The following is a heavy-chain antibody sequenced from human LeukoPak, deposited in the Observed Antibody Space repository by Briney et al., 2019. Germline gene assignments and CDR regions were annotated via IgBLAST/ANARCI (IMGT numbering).Heavy chain of an antibody. D-gene: IGHD3-22*01. CDR2: IKQDGSEK. CDR1: GFTFSSYW. CDR3: ARDGRAGSGHYRKDDY. V-gene: IGHV3-7*01. Sequence: PGGSLRLSCAASGFTFSSYWMTWVRQAPGKGLEWVANIKQDGSEKYYVDSVKGRFTISRDNAKNSLYLQMSSLRAEDTAVYYCARDGRAGSGHYRKDDYWGQGTLVTVSS. J-gene: IGHJ4*02.